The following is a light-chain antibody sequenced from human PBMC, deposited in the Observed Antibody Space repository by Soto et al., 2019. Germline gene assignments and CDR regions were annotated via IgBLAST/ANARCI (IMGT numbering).Light chain of an antibody. J-gene: IGKJ5*01. CDR3: QQRSNWPPIT. CDR1: QSVSSY. CDR2: DAS. V-gene: IGKV3-11*01. Sequence: EIVLTHSPATLSLSPWEIATLSCRASQSVSSYLAWYQQKPGQAPRILIYDASNRATGIPARFSGSGSGTDFTLTISSLEPEDFAVYYCQQRSNWPPITFGQGTRLEIK.